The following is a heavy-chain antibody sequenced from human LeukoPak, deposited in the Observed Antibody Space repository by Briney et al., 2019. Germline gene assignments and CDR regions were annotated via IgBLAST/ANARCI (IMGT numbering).Heavy chain of an antibody. CDR3: AREPGIAVAGRYY. CDR1: GFTFSSYS. D-gene: IGHD6-19*01. V-gene: IGHV3-21*01. Sequence: PGGSLRLPCAASGFTFSSYSMNWVRQALGKGLEWVSSISSSSSYIYYADSVKGRFTISRDNAKNSLYLQMNSLRAEDTAVYYCAREPGIAVAGRYYWGQGTLVTVSS. CDR2: ISSSSSYI. J-gene: IGHJ4*02.